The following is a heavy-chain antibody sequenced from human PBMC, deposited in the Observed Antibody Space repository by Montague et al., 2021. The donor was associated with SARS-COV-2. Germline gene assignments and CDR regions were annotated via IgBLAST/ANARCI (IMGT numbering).Heavy chain of an antibody. CDR3: ARGRIDVNMIVVVVAGAPVYMDV. Sequence: SETLSLTCAVYGGSFSGYHWTWIRQSPGKGLEWIGEINTSGSTNYNPSLKSRITISGDTSKNQFSLKLTSVTAADTAVYYCARGRIDVNMIVVVVAGAPVYMDVWGKGTTVTVSS. D-gene: IGHD3-22*01. J-gene: IGHJ6*03. V-gene: IGHV4-34*01. CDR1: GGSFSGYH. CDR2: INTSGST.